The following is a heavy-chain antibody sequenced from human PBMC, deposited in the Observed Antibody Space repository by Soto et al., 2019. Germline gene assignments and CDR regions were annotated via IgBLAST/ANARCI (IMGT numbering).Heavy chain of an antibody. CDR2: ISAYNGNT. D-gene: IGHD6-19*01. J-gene: IGHJ5*01. Sequence: QLQLVQSGAEVKKPGASVKVSCKASGYTFTSYGISWVRQAPGQGLAWMGWISAYNGNTNYAQKLQGRVTMTTGTSTSTAYIELRRLSSLDTTVYYCARDRVPGGWSLNWFDSWGQGTLVTVST. CDR1: GYTFTSYG. CDR3: ARDRVPGGWSLNWFDS. V-gene: IGHV1-18*01.